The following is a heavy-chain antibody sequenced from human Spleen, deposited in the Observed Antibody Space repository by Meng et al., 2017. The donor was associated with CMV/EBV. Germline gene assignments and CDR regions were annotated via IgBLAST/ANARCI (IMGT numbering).Heavy chain of an antibody. J-gene: IGHJ2*01. V-gene: IGHV3-23*01. Sequence: CEASGCAFSYRAMGWVRQAPGKGLEWVSGISGSGGSTYYPDSVRGRFTISRDNSKNTLYLQMNSLRAEDTAVYYCARGITGTPKYFDLWGRGTLVTVSS. CDR3: ARGITGTPKYFDL. CDR2: ISGSGGST. CDR1: GCAFSYRA. D-gene: IGHD1-20*01.